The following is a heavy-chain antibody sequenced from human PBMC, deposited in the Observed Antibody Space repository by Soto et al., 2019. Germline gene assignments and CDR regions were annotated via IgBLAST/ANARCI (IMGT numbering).Heavy chain of an antibody. D-gene: IGHD4-17*01. CDR1: GGSFSGYY. J-gene: IGHJ6*02. V-gene: IGHV4-34*01. CDR2: INHSGST. Sequence: PSETLSLTCAVYGGSFSGYYWSWIRQPPGKGLEWIGEINHSGSTNYNPSLKSRVTISVDTSKNQFSLKLSSVTAADTAVYYCARGSGYGASRGVLKVWYYYDGMDVWGQGTTVTVSS. CDR3: ARGSGYGASRGVLKVWYYYDGMDV.